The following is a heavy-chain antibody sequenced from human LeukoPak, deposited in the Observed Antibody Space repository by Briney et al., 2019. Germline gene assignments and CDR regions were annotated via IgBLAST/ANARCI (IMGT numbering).Heavy chain of an antibody. CDR3: ARGGYYYDSSGYYSYHYYYYMDV. Sequence: PSETLSLTCTVSGGSISSYYWSWLRQPPGKGLEWIGYIYYSGSTNYNPSLKSRVTISVDTSKNQFSLKLSSVTAADTAVYYCARGGYYYDSSGYYSYHYYYYMDVWGKGTTVTISS. V-gene: IGHV4-59*01. D-gene: IGHD3-22*01. CDR2: IYYSGST. J-gene: IGHJ6*03. CDR1: GGSISSYY.